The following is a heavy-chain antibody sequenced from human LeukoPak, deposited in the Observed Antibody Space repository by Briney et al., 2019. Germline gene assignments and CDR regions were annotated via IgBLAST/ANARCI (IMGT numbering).Heavy chain of an antibody. CDR3: ARHAYGEVELAXDWFDP. CDR2: IYYSGST. J-gene: IGHJ5*02. V-gene: IGHV4-59*08. Sequence: SETLSLTCTVSGGSISSYYWSWIRQPPGKGLEWIGYIYYSGSTNYNPSLKSRVTISVDTSKNQFSLKLSSVTAADTAVYYCARHAYGEVELAXDWFDPWGQGTLVTVSS. D-gene: IGHD4-17*01. CDR1: GGSISSYY.